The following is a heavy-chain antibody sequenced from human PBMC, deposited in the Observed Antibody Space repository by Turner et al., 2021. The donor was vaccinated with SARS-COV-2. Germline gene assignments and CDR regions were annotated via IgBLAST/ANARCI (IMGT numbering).Heavy chain of an antibody. J-gene: IGHJ6*02. CDR3: ARHQGSTSGYDHGMNV. D-gene: IGHD1-1*01. V-gene: IGHV4-59*08. CDR2: FYKIGSI. CDR1: GGSISSKS. Sequence: HVQLQASGPGLVQPSATLSLTSTVSGGSISSKSWSWIRQSPGRGLEWIGYFYKIGSIDYNPTLRSRVTISVDTSKNQLSLNLISMTAADTAVYYCARHQGSTSGYDHGMNVWGQGTAVIVSS.